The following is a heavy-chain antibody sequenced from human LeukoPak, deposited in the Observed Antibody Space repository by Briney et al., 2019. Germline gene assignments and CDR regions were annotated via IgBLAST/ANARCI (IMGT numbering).Heavy chain of an antibody. CDR3: TRLSGDNWNYGGNFDS. CDR2: IEGETDGGTT. J-gene: IGHJ4*02. CDR1: GFTFSDSW. Sequence: GGSLRLSCAASGFTFSDSWMNWVRQAPGKGLEWVGRIEGETDGGTTDYAAPVKGRFTISRDDLKNTLYLQMNSLKTEDTAVYYCTRLSGDNWNYGGNFDSWGQGTLVTVSS. D-gene: IGHD1-7*01. V-gene: IGHV3-15*04.